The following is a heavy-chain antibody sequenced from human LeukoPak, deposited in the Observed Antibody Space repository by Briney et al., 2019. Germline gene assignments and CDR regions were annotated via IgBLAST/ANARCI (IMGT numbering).Heavy chain of an antibody. D-gene: IGHD2-2*01. CDR2: IDGDGTEK. J-gene: IGHJ4*02. Sequence: GGSLRLSCAASAFTFNRYWMNWVRQAPGKGLEWVVGIDGDGTEKYYVESVKGRFTISRDNAKKSVYLQMNSLRADDTAVYYCARAITVVDSYWGQGTLVTVSS. V-gene: IGHV3-7*01. CDR3: ARAITVVDSY. CDR1: AFTFNRYW.